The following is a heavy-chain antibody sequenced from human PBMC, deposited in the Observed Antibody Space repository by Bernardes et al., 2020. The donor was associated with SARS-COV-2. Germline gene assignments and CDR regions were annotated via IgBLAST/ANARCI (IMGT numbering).Heavy chain of an antibody. CDR1: GYTLTELS. D-gene: IGHD3-10*01. CDR3: ATATMVRGSRERYYYYYGMDV. Sequence: ASVKVSCKVSGYTLTELSMHWVRQAPGKGLEWMGGFDPEDGETIYAQKFQGRVTMTEDTSTDTAYMELSSLRSEDTAVYYCATATMVRGSRERYYYYYGMDVWGQGTTVTVSS. J-gene: IGHJ6*02. CDR2: FDPEDGET. V-gene: IGHV1-24*01.